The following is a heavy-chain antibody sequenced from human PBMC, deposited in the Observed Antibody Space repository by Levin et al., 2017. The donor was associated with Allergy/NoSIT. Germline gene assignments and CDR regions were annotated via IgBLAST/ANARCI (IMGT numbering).Heavy chain of an antibody. J-gene: IGHJ4*02. CDR2: ISGSGGTT. CDR1: GFMFGTYA. Sequence: SCAASGFMFGTYAMNWVRQAPGKGLEWVSGISGSGGTTHYVDSVKGRFTISRDNSKNTLHLQMNSLRADDTAVYYCVKSGRTIWSFDFWGQGTLVTVSS. V-gene: IGHV3-23*01. CDR3: VKSGRTIWSFDF. D-gene: IGHD1-14*01.